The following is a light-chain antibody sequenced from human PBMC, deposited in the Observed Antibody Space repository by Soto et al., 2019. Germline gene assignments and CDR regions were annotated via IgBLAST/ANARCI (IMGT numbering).Light chain of an antibody. Sequence: EIVLTQSPATLSLSPGERATLSCRASQSVSSYLSWYQQKPGQAPRLLIYDAANRATGLPPRFSGSGSGTDFTLTISGLEPEDFAVYYCQQRSNWPTFGGGTKVEIK. CDR3: QQRSNWPT. CDR2: DAA. V-gene: IGKV3-11*01. J-gene: IGKJ4*01. CDR1: QSVSSY.